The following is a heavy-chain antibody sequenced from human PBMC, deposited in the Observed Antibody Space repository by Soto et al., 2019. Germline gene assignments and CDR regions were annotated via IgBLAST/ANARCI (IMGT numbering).Heavy chain of an antibody. Sequence: SETLSLTCAVSGGSISSGGYSWSWIRQPPGKGLEWIGYIYHSGSTYYNPSLKSRVTISVDRSKNQFSLKLSSVTAADTAVYYCASVAKYYYDSSGYYLDYWGQGNLVTVSS. CDR1: GGSISSGGYS. CDR3: ASVAKYYYDSSGYYLDY. D-gene: IGHD3-22*01. V-gene: IGHV4-30-2*01. CDR2: IYHSGST. J-gene: IGHJ4*02.